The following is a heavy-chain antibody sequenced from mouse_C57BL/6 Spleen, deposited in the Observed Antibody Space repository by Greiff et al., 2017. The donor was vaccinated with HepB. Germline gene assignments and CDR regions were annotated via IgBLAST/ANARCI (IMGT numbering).Heavy chain of an antibody. CDR2: INYDGSST. J-gene: IGHJ4*01. CDR1: GFTFSDYY. Sequence: DVKLVESEGGLVQPGSSMKLSCTASGFTFSDYYMAWVRQVPEKGLEWVANINYDGSSTYYLDSLKSRFIISRDNAKNILYLQMSSLKSEDTATYYCAREGPLYAMDYWGQGTSVTVSS. CDR3: AREGPLYAMDY. V-gene: IGHV5-16*01.